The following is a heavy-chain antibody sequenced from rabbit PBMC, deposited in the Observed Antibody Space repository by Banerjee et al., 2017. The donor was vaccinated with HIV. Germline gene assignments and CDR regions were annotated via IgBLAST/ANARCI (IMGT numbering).Heavy chain of an antibody. D-gene: IGHD3-3*01. J-gene: IGHJ4*01. CDR1: GIDFSSYG. CDR3: ARGLAAGVLDL. CDR2: IYPGFGIR. Sequence: ELVESGGGLVQPGESLKLSCKASGIDFSSYGISWVRQAPGKGPEWIAYIYPGFGIRNYANSVKGRFTISSDNAQNTVYLQMTSLTAADTATYFCARGLAAGVLDLWGPGTLVTVS. V-gene: IGHV1S47*01.